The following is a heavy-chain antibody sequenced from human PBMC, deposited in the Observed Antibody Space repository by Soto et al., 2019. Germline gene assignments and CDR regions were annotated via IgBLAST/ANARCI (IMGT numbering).Heavy chain of an antibody. Sequence: QVQLVQSGAEVKKPGASVKVSCKASGYTFTGYYMHWVRQAPGQGLEWMGWINPNSGGTNYAQKCQGGVTMTRDTSISTAYMELSRLRSDDTAVYYCARGFYYYDSSGTYYFDYWGQGTLVTVSS. V-gene: IGHV1-2*02. J-gene: IGHJ4*02. CDR3: ARGFYYYDSSGTYYFDY. D-gene: IGHD3-22*01. CDR1: GYTFTGYY. CDR2: INPNSGGT.